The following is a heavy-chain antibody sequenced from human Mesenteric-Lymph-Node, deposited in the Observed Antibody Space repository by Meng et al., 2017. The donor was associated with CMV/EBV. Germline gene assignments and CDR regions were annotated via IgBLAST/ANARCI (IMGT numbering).Heavy chain of an antibody. D-gene: IGHD6-13*01. CDR3: ARMYSSSWPFDP. V-gene: IGHV4-61*01. J-gene: IGHJ5*02. CDR1: GGSVSSGSYY. Sequence: GSLRLSCTVSGGSVSSGSYYWSWIRQPPGKGLEWIGYIYYSGSTNYNPSLKSRVTISVDTSKNQFSLKLSSVTAADTAVYYCARMYSSSWPFDPWGQGTLVTVSS. CDR2: IYYSGST.